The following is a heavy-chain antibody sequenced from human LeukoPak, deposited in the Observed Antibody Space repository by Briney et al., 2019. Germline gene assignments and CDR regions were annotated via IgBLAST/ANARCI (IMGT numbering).Heavy chain of an antibody. V-gene: IGHV4-59*08. Sequence: PSETLSLTCTVSGGSIFSYYWSWIRQPPGKGLEWLGYIYYSGSTNYNPSLKSRVTISVDTSKNQFSLRVSSVTAADTAVYYCARHLNNCGDDCYIFDYWGQGTLVTVSS. CDR2: IYYSGST. CDR3: ARHLNNCGDDCYIFDY. D-gene: IGHD2-21*01. CDR1: GGSIFSYY. J-gene: IGHJ4*02.